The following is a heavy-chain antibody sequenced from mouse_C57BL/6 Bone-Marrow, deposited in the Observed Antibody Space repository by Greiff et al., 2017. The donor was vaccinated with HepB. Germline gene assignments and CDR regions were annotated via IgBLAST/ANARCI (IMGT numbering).Heavy chain of an antibody. J-gene: IGHJ3*01. CDR1: GYTFTSYG. CDR3: ARPLITTVPWFAY. CDR2: IYPRSGNT. Sequence: QVQLQQSGAELARPGASVKLSCKASGYTFTSYGISWVKQRTGQGLEWIGEIYPRSGNTYYNEKFKGKATLTADKSSSTAYMQLSSLTSEDSAVYFCARPLITTVPWFAYWGQGTLVTVSA. D-gene: IGHD1-1*01. V-gene: IGHV1-81*01.